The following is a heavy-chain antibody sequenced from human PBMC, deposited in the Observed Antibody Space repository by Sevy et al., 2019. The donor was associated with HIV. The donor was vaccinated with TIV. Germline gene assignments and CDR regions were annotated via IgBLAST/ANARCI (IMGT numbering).Heavy chain of an antibody. CDR2: IKSKSDGGTR. D-gene: IGHD3-10*01. J-gene: IGHJ4*02. V-gene: IGHV3-15*07. Sequence: GGSLRLSCAASGFTFSNAWMNCVRQAPGKGLEWVGRIKSKSDGGTREYAAPVKGKFTISRDDSKNTLYLQMNSLKIEDTAVYYCSTLWFGESTGSLITDYWGQGTLVTVSS. CDR3: STLWFGESTGSLITDY. CDR1: GFTFSNAW.